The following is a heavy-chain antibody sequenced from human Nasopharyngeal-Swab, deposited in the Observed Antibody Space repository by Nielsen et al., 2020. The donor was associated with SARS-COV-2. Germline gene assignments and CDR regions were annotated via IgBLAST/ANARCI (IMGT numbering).Heavy chain of an antibody. CDR3: AREILDYYDSSGYYSPPIFYGMDV. V-gene: IGHV3-53*01. J-gene: IGHJ6*02. CDR1: GFTVSSNY. D-gene: IGHD3-22*01. CDR2: IYSGGST. Sequence: GSLRLSCAASGFTVSSNYMSWVRQAPGKGLEWVSVIYSGGSTYYADSVKGRFTISRDNSKNTLYLQMNSLRAEDTAVYYCAREILDYYDSSGYYSPPIFYGMDVWGQGTTVTVSS.